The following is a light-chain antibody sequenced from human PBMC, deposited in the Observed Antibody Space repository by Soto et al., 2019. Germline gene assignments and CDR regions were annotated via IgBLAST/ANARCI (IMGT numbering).Light chain of an antibody. J-gene: IGLJ2*01. CDR1: SGDVGSYDL. Sequence: QSALTEPASVSGSPGQSITISCTGTSGDVGSYDLVSWYQQLPGRAPKLIIYEGSKRPSGISSRFSGSKSGNTASLTIFGLQAEDEADYFCCSYAGSATLVFGGGTKVTVL. CDR2: EGS. V-gene: IGLV2-23*01. CDR3: CSYAGSATLV.